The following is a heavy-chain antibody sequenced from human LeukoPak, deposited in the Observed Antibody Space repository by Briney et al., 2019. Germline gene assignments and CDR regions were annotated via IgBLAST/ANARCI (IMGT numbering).Heavy chain of an antibody. V-gene: IGHV3-23*01. Sequence: GGSLRLSCATSGFTFSNYAMSWVRQAPGKGLEWVSAISGSGGSTYYADSVKGRFTISRDNSKNTLYLQMNSLRAEDTAVYYCAKDRKITMVRGVIILTWDLDYWGQGTLVTVSS. CDR2: ISGSGGST. CDR1: GFTFSNYA. J-gene: IGHJ4*02. CDR3: AKDRKITMVRGVIILTWDLDY. D-gene: IGHD3-10*01.